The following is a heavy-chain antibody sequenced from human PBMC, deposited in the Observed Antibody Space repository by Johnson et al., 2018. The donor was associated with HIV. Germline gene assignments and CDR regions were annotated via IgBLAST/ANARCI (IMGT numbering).Heavy chain of an antibody. CDR1: GFTVSSKY. CDR3: ARGKTGYDAFDI. D-gene: IGHD3-9*01. V-gene: IGHV3-66*01. J-gene: IGHJ3*02. CDR2: IFSDGNT. Sequence: VKLVESGGGLVQPGGSMRLSCAASGFTVSSKYMTWVRQAPGKGLEWVSGIFSDGNTYYADSVKGRFTISRDNSKTTLYLQMNSLRAEDTAVYYCARGKTGYDAFDIWGQGTMVTVSS.